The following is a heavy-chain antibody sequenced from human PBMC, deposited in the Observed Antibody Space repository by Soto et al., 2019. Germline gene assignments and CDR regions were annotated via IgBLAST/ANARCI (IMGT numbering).Heavy chain of an antibody. CDR1: GFTFRSYA. Sequence: GGSLRLSCAASGFTFRSYAMTWVRQAPGKGLEWVSAISGSGDNTYYADSVKGRFTISRDNSKNTLFLQMISLRAEDTAIYYCAKNSFAGSSWYGDLAYWDQGTLVTVSS. V-gene: IGHV3-23*01. D-gene: IGHD6-13*01. CDR2: ISGSGDNT. CDR3: AKNSFAGSSWYGDLAY. J-gene: IGHJ4*02.